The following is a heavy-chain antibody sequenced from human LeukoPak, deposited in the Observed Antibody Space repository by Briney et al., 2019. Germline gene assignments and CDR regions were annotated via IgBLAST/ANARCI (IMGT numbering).Heavy chain of an antibody. Sequence: GGSLRLSCAASGFTFSSYAMHWVRQAPGKGLEWVAVISYDGSNKYYADSVKGRFTISRDNSKNTLYLQMNSLRAEDTAVYYCATGGYSSGWRNYYYYGMDVWGQGTTVTVSS. CDR2: ISYDGSNK. CDR1: GFTFSSYA. D-gene: IGHD6-19*01. V-gene: IGHV3-30-3*01. J-gene: IGHJ6*02. CDR3: ATGGYSSGWRNYYYYGMDV.